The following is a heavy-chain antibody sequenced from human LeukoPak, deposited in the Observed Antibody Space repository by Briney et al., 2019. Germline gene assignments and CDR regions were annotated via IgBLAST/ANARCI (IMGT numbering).Heavy chain of an antibody. Sequence: SETLSLTCTVSGGPMSRGGYYWSWIRQHPGKGLEWIGYNYYSGSTYYNPSLKSRVTISVDTSKNQFSLKLSSVTAADTAVYYCARILGDVSSGYYSYYFDYWGQGTLVTVSS. D-gene: IGHD3-22*01. V-gene: IGHV4-31*03. CDR1: GGPMSRGGYY. CDR3: ARILGDVSSGYYSYYFDY. J-gene: IGHJ4*02. CDR2: NYYSGST.